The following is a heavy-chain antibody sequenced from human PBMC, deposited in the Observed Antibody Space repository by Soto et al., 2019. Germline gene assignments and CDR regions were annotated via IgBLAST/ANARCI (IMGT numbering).Heavy chain of an antibody. J-gene: IGHJ6*02. Sequence: PSETLSLTCAVYGGSFSGYYWSWIRQPPGKGLEWIGEINHSGSTNYNPSLKSRVTISVDTSKNQFSLKLSSVTAADTAVYYCARAYSSSSVWGNYYYGMDVWGQGTTVTVSS. CDR2: INHSGST. V-gene: IGHV4-34*01. CDR3: ARAYSSSSVWGNYYYGMDV. D-gene: IGHD6-6*01. CDR1: GGSFSGYY.